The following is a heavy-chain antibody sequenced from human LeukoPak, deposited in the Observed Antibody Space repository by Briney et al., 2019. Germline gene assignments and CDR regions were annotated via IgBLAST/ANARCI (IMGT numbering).Heavy chain of an antibody. CDR3: ARDRGVTIFWGGNWFDP. J-gene: IGHJ5*02. D-gene: IGHD3-9*01. CDR1: GYTFTGYY. CDR2: INPNTGDT. V-gene: IGHV1-2*02. Sequence: ASVRVSCKASGYTFTGYYMHWVRQAPGQGLEWMGWINPNTGDTHYAQKFQGGVTLTRDTSITTVYMELSRLTSDDTAVYYCARDRGVTIFWGGNWFDPWGQGTLVTVSS.